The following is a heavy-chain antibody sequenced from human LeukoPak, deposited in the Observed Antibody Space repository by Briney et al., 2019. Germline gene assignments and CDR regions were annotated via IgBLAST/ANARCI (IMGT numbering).Heavy chain of an antibody. V-gene: IGHV3-7*01. J-gene: IGHJ4*02. D-gene: IGHD3-10*01. Sequence: GGSLRLSCAASGFTFSSYWMSWVRQAPGKGLEWVANIKQDGSEKYYVDSVKGRFTISRDNAKNSLYLQMNSLRAEDTAVYYCARDPLVYGSGSYSPVDYWGQGTLVTVSS. CDR3: ARDPLVYGSGSYSPVDY. CDR2: IKQDGSEK. CDR1: GFTFSSYW.